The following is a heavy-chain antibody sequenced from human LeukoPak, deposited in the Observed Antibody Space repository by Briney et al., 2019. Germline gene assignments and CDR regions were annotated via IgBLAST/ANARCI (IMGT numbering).Heavy chain of an antibody. V-gene: IGHV1-18*01. CDR3: ARAGTTGTTASPGYYYYYMDV. CDR2: ISAYNGNT. D-gene: IGHD1-1*01. Sequence: GASVKVSCKASGYTFTSYGISWVRQAPGQGLEWMGWISAYNGNTNYAQKLQGRVTMTTDTSTSTAYMELRSLRSDDTAVYYCARAGTTGTTASPGYYYYYMDVWGKGTTVTISS. J-gene: IGHJ6*03. CDR1: GYTFTSYG.